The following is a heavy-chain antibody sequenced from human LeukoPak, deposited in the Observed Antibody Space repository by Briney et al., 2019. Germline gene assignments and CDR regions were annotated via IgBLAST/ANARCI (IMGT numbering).Heavy chain of an antibody. CDR2: ISGSGGST. D-gene: IGHD6-13*01. Sequence: PGGSLRLSCAASGFTFSSYAMSWVRQAPGKGLEWVSAISGSGGSTYYADSVKGRFTISRDNSKNTLYLQMNSLRAEDTAVYYCAKSGLAAAGTPGWYFDYWGQGTLVTVSS. V-gene: IGHV3-23*01. J-gene: IGHJ4*02. CDR3: AKSGLAAAGTPGWYFDY. CDR1: GFTFSSYA.